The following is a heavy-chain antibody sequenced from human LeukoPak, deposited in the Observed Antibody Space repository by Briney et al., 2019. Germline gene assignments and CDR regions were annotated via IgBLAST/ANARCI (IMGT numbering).Heavy chain of an antibody. V-gene: IGHV3-7*01. D-gene: IGHD2-21*02. CDR3: ARAELLSLDY. CDR1: GFDFSTQW. Sequence: GGSLRLSCAASGFDFSTQWMSWVRQAPGKGLEWVAIVNQGATQKYYVDSVKGRFTISRDNAENSLYLQMDSLRAEDTAAYYCARAELLSLDYWGQGTLVTVSS. CDR2: VNQGATQK. J-gene: IGHJ4*02.